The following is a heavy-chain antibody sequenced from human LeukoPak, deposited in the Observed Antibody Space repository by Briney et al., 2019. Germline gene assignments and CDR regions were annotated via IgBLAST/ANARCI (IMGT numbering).Heavy chain of an antibody. V-gene: IGHV1-2*04. CDR3: ARSGMAGTWYFDY. CDR1: GYTFTSYG. J-gene: IGHJ4*02. Sequence: ASVKVSCKASGYTFTSYGISWVRQAPGQGLEWMGWINPNSGGTNYAQKFQGWVTMTRDTSISTAYMELSRLRSDDTAVYYCARSGMAGTWYFDYWGQGTLVTVSS. D-gene: IGHD6-19*01. CDR2: INPNSGGT.